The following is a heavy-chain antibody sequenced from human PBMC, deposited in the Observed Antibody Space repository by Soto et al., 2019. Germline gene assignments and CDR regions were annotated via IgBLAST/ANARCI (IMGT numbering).Heavy chain of an antibody. D-gene: IGHD2-2*01. CDR3: ARGSHIVVVPAAKITVTTLPAYYYYGMDV. V-gene: IGHV1-69*13. CDR1: GGTFSSYA. J-gene: IGHJ6*02. Sequence: SVKVSCKASGGTFSSYAISWVRQAPGQGLEWMGGIIPIFGTANYAQKFQGRVTITADESTSTAYMELSSLRSEDTAVYYCARGSHIVVVPAAKITVTTLPAYYYYGMDVWGQGTTVTASS. CDR2: IIPIFGTA.